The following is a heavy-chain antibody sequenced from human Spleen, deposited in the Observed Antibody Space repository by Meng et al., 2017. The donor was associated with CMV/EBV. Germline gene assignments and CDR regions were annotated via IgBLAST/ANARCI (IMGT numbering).Heavy chain of an antibody. CDR3: ARGKCSSTSCYPYFDY. J-gene: IGHJ4*02. D-gene: IGHD2-2*01. CDR2: INHSGST. V-gene: IGHV4-34*01. CDR1: GGSFSGYY. Sequence: QGQLQQWGAGLWKPSETLSLTCAVYGGSFSGYYWSWIRQPPGKGLEWIGEINHSGSTNYNPSLKSRVTISVDTSKNQFSLKLSSVTAADTAVYYCARGKCSSTSCYPYFDYWGQGTLVTVSS.